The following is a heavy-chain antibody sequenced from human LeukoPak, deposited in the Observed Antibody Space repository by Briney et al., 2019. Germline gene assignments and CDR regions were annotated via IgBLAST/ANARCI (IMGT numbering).Heavy chain of an antibody. CDR2: IHTSGST. CDR1: GGSISSDTYY. V-gene: IGHV4-61*02. CDR3: ARRYYDSSGYYPFDY. D-gene: IGHD3-22*01. Sequence: SQTLSLTCTVSGGSISSDTYYWSWLRQPAGKELEWIGRIHTSGSTNYNPSLKSRVTISLDTSKNQFSLKLSSVTAADTAVYYCARRYYDSSGYYPFDYWGQGTLVTVSS. J-gene: IGHJ4*02.